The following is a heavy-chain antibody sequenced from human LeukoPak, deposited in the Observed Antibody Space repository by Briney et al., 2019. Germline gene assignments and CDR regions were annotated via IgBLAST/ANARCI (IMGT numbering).Heavy chain of an antibody. D-gene: IGHD6-13*01. V-gene: IGHV1-18*01. CDR2: ISSHNGNT. CDR1: GYTFTSYG. Sequence: GASVKVSCKASGYTFTSYGISWVRRAPGQGLEWMGWISSHNGNTDYAQKLQGRVTMTTDTSTSTAYMELRSLRSDDTAVYYCAREIGDGSWYSDYWGQGTLVTVSS. J-gene: IGHJ4*02. CDR3: AREIGDGSWYSDY.